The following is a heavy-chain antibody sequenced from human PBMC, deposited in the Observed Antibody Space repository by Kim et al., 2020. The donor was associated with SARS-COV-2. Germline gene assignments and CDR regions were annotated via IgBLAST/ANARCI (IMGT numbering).Heavy chain of an antibody. CDR2: IYYSGST. CDR3: AREINPLGFYSTTPLPFGY. Sequence: SETLSLTCTVSGGSISSSSYYWGWIRQPPGKGLEWIGSIYYSGSTYYNPSLKSRVTISVDTSKNQFSLKLSSVTAADTAVYYCAREINPLGFYSTTPLPFGYWGQGTLVTVSS. V-gene: IGHV4-39*07. D-gene: IGHD3-3*01. J-gene: IGHJ4*02. CDR1: GGSISSSSYY.